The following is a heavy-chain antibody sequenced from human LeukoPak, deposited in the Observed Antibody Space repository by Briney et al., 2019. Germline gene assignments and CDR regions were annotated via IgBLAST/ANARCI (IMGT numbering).Heavy chain of an antibody. D-gene: IGHD4-17*01. Sequence: SVKVSCKASGGTFSSYAISGVRQAPGQGLEWMGGIIPIFGTANYAQKFQGRVTITADESTSTAYMELSSLRSEDTAVYYCARSPHDYGNRFWFDPWGQGTLVTVSS. CDR3: ARSPHDYGNRFWFDP. V-gene: IGHV1-69*13. CDR2: IIPIFGTA. CDR1: GGTFSSYA. J-gene: IGHJ5*02.